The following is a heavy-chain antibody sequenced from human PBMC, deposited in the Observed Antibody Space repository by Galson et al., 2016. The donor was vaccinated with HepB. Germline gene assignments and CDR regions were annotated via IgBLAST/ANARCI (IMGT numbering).Heavy chain of an antibody. CDR1: GFPFRSFG. J-gene: IGHJ4*02. V-gene: IGHV3-30*03. CDR2: ISYDGRNE. Sequence: SLRLSCAASGFPFRSFGIHWVRQTPGKGLQWLGVISYDGRNEYYAESVKGRFTISRDNSRDTAYLHVSTLRPEDTAVYFCARTRADLKETFDSWGQGTLVTVSS. CDR3: ARTRADLKETFDS.